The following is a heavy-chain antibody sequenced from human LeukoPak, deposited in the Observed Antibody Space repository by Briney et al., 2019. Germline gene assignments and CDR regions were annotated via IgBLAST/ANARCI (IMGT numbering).Heavy chain of an antibody. J-gene: IGHJ4*02. CDR2: ISGSGGST. CDR1: GFTFSSYA. Sequence: PGGSLRLSCAASGFTFSSYAMSWVRQAPGKGLEWVSAISGSGGSTYYADSVKGRFTISRDNSKNTLYLQTNSLRAEDTAVYYCAKEHIVVVPAAIPHFDYWGQGTLVTVSS. D-gene: IGHD2-2*01. V-gene: IGHV3-23*01. CDR3: AKEHIVVVPAAIPHFDY.